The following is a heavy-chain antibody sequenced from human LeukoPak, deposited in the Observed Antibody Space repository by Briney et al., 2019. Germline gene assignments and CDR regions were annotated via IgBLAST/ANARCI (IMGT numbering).Heavy chain of an antibody. V-gene: IGHV3-15*01. Sequence: GGSLRLSCAASGFTFGNAWMSWVRQAPGKGLEWVGRIKSKTDGGTTDYAAPVKGRFTISRDDSKNTLYLQMNSLKTEDTAVYYCARRKQYYDSSGYYYYFDYWGQGTLVTVSS. J-gene: IGHJ4*02. D-gene: IGHD3-22*01. CDR3: ARRKQYYDSSGYYYYFDY. CDR2: IKSKTDGGTT. CDR1: GFTFGNAW.